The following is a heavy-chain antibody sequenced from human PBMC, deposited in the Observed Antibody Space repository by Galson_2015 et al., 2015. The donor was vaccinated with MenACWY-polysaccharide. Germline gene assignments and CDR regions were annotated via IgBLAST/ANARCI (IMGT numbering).Heavy chain of an antibody. V-gene: IGHV3-33*01. D-gene: IGHD2-2*01. CDR2: IQYDGGNQ. CDR3: AREGSRIVFHAFDI. Sequence: SLRLSCAASGSRFSNSGMHWVRQAPGKGLEWVAVIQYDGGNQAYADSVKGRFTISRDNSKNTVFLEMNTLGVEDTAVYYCAREGSRIVFHAFDIWGQGTMVTVSS. J-gene: IGHJ3*02. CDR1: GSRFSNSG.